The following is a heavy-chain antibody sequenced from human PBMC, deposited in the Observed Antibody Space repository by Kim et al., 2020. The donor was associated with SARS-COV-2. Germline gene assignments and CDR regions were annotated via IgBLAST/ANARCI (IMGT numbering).Heavy chain of an antibody. Sequence: GESLKISCKGSGYSFTSYWISWVRQMPGKGLEWMGRIDPSDSYTNYSPSFQGHVTISADKSISTAYLQWSSLKASDTAMYYCARLSCGSSTSCYRGAGWFDPWGQGTLVTVSS. D-gene: IGHD2-2*02. CDR3: ARLSCGSSTSCYRGAGWFDP. V-gene: IGHV5-10-1*01. J-gene: IGHJ5*02. CDR1: GYSFTSYW. CDR2: IDPSDSYT.